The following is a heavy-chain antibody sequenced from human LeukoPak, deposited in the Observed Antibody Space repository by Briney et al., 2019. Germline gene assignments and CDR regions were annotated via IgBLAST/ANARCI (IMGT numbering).Heavy chain of an antibody. CDR3: ARVGYDYVWGSYRADNWFDP. Sequence: GASVKVSCKASGYTFTSYGISWVRQAPGQGLEWMGWISAYNGNTNYAQKLQGRVTMTTDTSTSTAYMELRSLRSDDTAVYYCARVGYDYVWGSYRADNWFDPWGQGTLVTVSS. J-gene: IGHJ5*02. CDR1: GYTFTSYG. D-gene: IGHD3-16*02. V-gene: IGHV1-18*01. CDR2: ISAYNGNT.